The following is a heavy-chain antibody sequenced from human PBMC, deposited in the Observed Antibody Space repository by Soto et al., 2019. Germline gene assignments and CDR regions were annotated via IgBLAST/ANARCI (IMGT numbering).Heavy chain of an antibody. Sequence: EVQVWESGGGLVQPGGSLRLSCEASGFTFSNCAMNWVRQAPGKGLEWVSGISGTGRRTFYADSVKDRFTIFRDNLKNISYMQMSSLRAEDTAVYYCAKGNTSGWYFFDYWGQGTLVSVSS. D-gene: IGHD6-19*01. J-gene: IGHJ4*02. CDR3: AKGNTSGWYFFDY. V-gene: IGHV3-23*01. CDR2: ISGTGRRT. CDR1: GFTFSNCA.